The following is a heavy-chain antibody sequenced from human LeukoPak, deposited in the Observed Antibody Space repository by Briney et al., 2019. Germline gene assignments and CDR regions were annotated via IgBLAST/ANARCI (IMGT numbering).Heavy chain of an antibody. V-gene: IGHV4-59*01. CDR1: GGSISSYY. CDR3: ARGSSSWYPTYYFDY. Sequence: SETLSLTCTVSGGSISSYYWSWIRQPPGKGLEWIGYIYYSGSTNYNPSLKSRVTISVDTSKNQFSLKLSSAAAADTAVYYCARGSSSWYPTYYFDYWGQGTLVTVSS. J-gene: IGHJ4*02. D-gene: IGHD6-13*01. CDR2: IYYSGST.